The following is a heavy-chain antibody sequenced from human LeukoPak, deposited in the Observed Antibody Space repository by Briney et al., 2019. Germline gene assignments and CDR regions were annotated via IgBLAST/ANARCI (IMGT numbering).Heavy chain of an antibody. Sequence: GGSLRLSCAASGFTFSNYWMHWVRQAPGKGLVWVSRINSDGINTSYADSVKGRSTISRDNAKNTLNLQMNSLRAEDTAVYYCAELGITMIGGVWGKGTTVTISS. CDR2: INSDGINT. CDR1: GFTFSNYW. V-gene: IGHV3-74*01. D-gene: IGHD3-10*02. CDR3: AELGITMIGGV. J-gene: IGHJ6*04.